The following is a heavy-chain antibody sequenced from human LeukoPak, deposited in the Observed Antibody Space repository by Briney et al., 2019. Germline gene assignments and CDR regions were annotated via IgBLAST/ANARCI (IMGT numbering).Heavy chain of an antibody. D-gene: IGHD2-2*01. CDR1: GFTFSDYY. CDR3: ARDWSYCSSTSCYSWFDP. J-gene: IGHJ5*02. CDR2: ISSSGSTI. V-gene: IGHV3-11*01. Sequence: GGSLRLSCAASGFTFSDYYMSWIRQAPGKGLEWVSYISSSGSTIYYADSVKGRFTISRDNAKNSLYLQMNSLGAEDTAVYYCARDWSYCSSTSCYSWFDPWGQGTLVTVSS.